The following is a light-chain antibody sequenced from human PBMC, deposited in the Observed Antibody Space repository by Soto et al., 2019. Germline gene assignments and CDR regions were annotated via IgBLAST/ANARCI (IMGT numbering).Light chain of an antibody. CDR1: QSISSW. V-gene: IGKV1-5*01. J-gene: IGKJ1*01. CDR3: QQYNSYST. Sequence: DIQMTQSPSTLSASVGDRVTITCRASQSISSWLAWYQQKPGKAPKLLIYDASSLESGVPSRFSGSGSGTGFTLTISSLQPDDFATYYCQQYNSYSTFGQGTKVDNK. CDR2: DAS.